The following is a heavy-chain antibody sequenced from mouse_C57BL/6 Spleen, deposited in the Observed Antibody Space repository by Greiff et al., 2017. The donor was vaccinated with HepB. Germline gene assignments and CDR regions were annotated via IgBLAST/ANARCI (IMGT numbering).Heavy chain of an antibody. D-gene: IGHD1-1*01. CDR2: IHPNSGST. J-gene: IGHJ2*01. CDR3: ARRGTTVVED. Sequence: QVQLQQPGAELVKPGASVKLSCKASGYTFTSYWMHWVKQRPGQGLEWIGMIHPNSGSTNYNEKFKSKATLTVDKSSSTAYMQLSRLTTEDSAVYYCARRGTTVVEDWGQGTTLTVSS. V-gene: IGHV1-64*01. CDR1: GYTFTSYW.